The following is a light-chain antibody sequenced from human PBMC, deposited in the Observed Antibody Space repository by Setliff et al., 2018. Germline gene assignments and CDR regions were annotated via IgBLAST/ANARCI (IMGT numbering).Light chain of an antibody. J-gene: IGLJ1*01. CDR1: SSDVGAYNY. CDR2: AVS. Sequence: QSVLTQPRSVSGSPGQSVTISCTGTSSDVGAYNYVSWYQQHPGKAPKLMTSAVSERPSGVPDRFSGSKSGNTASLTISGLRAEDEADYYCCSYAGTNIFYVFGTGTKVTVL. CDR3: CSYAGTNIFYV. V-gene: IGLV2-11*01.